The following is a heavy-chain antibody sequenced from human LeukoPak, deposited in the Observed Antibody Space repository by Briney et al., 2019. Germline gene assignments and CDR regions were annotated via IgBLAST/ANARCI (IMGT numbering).Heavy chain of an antibody. CDR2: ARNKANTYTT. V-gene: IGHV3-72*01. D-gene: IGHD1-26*01. CDR1: GFTSSDHY. Sequence: TGGSLRLSCAASGFTSSDHYMDWVRQAPGKGLEWVGRARNKANTYTTEYAASVKGRFTISRDDSKNSLYLQMNSLKTEDTAVYYCARDVGSGDDAFDIWGQGTMVTVSS. J-gene: IGHJ3*02. CDR3: ARDVGSGDDAFDI.